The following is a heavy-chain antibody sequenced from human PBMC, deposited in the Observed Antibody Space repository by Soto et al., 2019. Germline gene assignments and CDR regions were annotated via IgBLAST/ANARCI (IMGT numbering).Heavy chain of an antibody. CDR3: ARDLAKGGGSAGFDY. Sequence: QVQLVQSGAEVKKPGASVNVSGKASGYTFTVYYMHWVRQAPGQGLGGMGWINPKSGGTMYPQKFQGRVTMTWDTSISTAYMALTRLRSDDTAVYYCARDLAKGGGSAGFDYWGQGTLVTVSS. CDR1: GYTFTVYY. D-gene: IGHD1-26*01. V-gene: IGHV1-2*02. J-gene: IGHJ4*02. CDR2: INPKSGGT.